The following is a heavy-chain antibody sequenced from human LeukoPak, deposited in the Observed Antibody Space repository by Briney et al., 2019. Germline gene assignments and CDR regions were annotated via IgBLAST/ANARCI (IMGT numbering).Heavy chain of an antibody. CDR1: DYTFTSYG. CDR3: ARSSSVTIPGYYFDY. V-gene: IGHV1-18*01. CDR2: ISAYNGNT. D-gene: IGHD2-21*01. J-gene: IGHJ4*02. Sequence: GASVKVSCKASDYTFTSYGISWVRQAPGQGLEWMGWISAYNGNTNYAQKLQGRVTMTTDTSTSTAYMELRSLRSDDTAVDYCARSSSVTIPGYYFDYWGQGTLVTVS.